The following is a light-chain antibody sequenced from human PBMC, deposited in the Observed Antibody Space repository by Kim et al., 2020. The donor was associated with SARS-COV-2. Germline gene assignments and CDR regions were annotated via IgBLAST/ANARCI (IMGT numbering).Light chain of an antibody. Sequence: ELTQPPSASGTPGQRVTISCSGSNSNIGNNYVYWYQHLPGMAPALLIYRNNQRRSGVPDRFSGSKSGTSASLAISGLRSDDEADYYCALWDDSLNGRVFGGGTQLTVL. J-gene: IGLJ3*02. CDR3: ALWDDSLNGRV. CDR2: RNN. V-gene: IGLV1-47*01. CDR1: NSNIGNNY.